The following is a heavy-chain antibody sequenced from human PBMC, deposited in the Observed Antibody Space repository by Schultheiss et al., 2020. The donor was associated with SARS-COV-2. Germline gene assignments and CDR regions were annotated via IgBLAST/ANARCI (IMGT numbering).Heavy chain of an antibody. V-gene: IGHV4-61*01. CDR3: ARLDPAFDI. CDR2: IYYSGST. CDR1: GYSISSGYY. J-gene: IGHJ3*02. Sequence: SETLSLTCAVSGYSISSGYYWSWIRQPPGKGLEWIGYIYYSGSTNYNPSLKIRVTISVDTSKNQFSLKLSSVTAADTAVYYCARLDPAFDIWGQGTMVTVSS.